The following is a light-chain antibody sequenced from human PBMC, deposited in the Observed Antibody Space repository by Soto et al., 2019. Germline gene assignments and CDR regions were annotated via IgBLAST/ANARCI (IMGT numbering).Light chain of an antibody. J-gene: IGLJ3*02. V-gene: IGLV2-23*02. CDR2: EVN. CDR1: SGDVGNYNL. CDR3: CSYAGIRV. Sequence: QSALTQPASVSGSPGQSITISCTGTSGDVGNYNLVSWYQQHPGKAPKVIIYEVNKRPSGVSNRFSGSKYGNTASLTISGLQAEDEADYYCCSYAGIRVFGGGTKVTVL.